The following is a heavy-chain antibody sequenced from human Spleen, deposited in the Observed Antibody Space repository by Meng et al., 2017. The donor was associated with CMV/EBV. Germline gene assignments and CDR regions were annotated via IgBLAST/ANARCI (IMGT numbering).Heavy chain of an antibody. J-gene: IGHJ4*02. CDR1: GYTFSDYF. D-gene: IGHD1-26*01. CDR3: ARGVGATSVDY. CDR2: INPNTGDT. Sequence: SCRTSGYTFSDYFLHWVRQAPGQGLEWMGWINPNTGDTNYAQGFQGRVTITTDESTSTAYMELSSLRSEDTAVYYCARGVGATSVDYWGQGTLVTVSS. V-gene: IGHV1-2*02.